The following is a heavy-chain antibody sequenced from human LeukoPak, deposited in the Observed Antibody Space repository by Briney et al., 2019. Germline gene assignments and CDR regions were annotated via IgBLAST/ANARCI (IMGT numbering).Heavy chain of an antibody. J-gene: IGHJ5*02. D-gene: IGHD6-13*01. CDR3: ARTEQQLVPWFDP. Sequence: SETLSLTCAVYGGSFSGYYWSWIRQPPGKGLEWIGEINHSGSTNYNPPLKSRVTISVDTSKNQFSLKLSSVTAADTAVYYCARTEQQLVPWFDPWGQGTLVTVSS. CDR1: GGSFSGYY. V-gene: IGHV4-34*01. CDR2: INHSGST.